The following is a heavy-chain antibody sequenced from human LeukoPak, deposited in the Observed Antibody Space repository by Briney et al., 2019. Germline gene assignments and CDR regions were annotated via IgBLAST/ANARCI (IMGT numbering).Heavy chain of an antibody. D-gene: IGHD2-2*01. CDR3: ARDTEVVRLGY. J-gene: IGHJ4*02. V-gene: IGHV3-30*14. CDR1: GFTFSSYA. Sequence: GGSLRLSCAASGFTFSSYAMHCVRQTPGKGLEWVAVISYDGTDKYYADTVKGRFTISRDNSKNTLYLQMNNLRAEDSAVYYCARDTEVVRLGYWGQGTLVTVSS. CDR2: ISYDGTDK.